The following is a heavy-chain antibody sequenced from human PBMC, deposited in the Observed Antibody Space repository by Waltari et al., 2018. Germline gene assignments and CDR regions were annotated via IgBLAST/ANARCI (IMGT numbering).Heavy chain of an antibody. Sequence: EVQLVESGGGLVQPGGSLRLSCAASGFSLSSYWMSWVRKAPGKGLGGVANIRQDGLDRGHGDSVKGRFIISRDNARNSVYLQMNSLTAEDTAVYYCARDVNGVLDYWGQGTLVTVSS. CDR1: GFSLSSYW. D-gene: IGHD2-8*01. J-gene: IGHJ4*02. CDR2: IRQDGLDR. CDR3: ARDVNGVLDY. V-gene: IGHV3-7*01.